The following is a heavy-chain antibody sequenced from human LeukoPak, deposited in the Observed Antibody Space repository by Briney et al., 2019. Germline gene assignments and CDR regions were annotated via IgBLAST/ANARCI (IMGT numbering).Heavy chain of an antibody. CDR2: ISSSSSYI. J-gene: IGHJ4*02. V-gene: IGHV3-21*01. CDR3: ARDPDRRYFDWLRAFDY. Sequence: PGGSLRLSCAASGFTFSSYSMNWVRQAPGKGLEWVSSISSSSSYIYYADSVKGRFTISRDNAENSLYLQMNSLRAEDTAVYYCARDPDRRYFDWLRAFDYWGQGTLVTVSS. D-gene: IGHD3-9*01. CDR1: GFTFSSYS.